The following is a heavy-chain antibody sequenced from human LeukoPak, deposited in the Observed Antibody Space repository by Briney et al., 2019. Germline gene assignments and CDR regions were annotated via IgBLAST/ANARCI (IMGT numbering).Heavy chain of an antibody. CDR2: IYYSGST. CDR3: ARDKLRGVDP. V-gene: IGHV4-31*03. J-gene: IGHJ5*02. D-gene: IGHD1-26*01. Sequence: SQTLSLTCTVSGGSISSGGYYWSWIRQHPGTGLEWIGYIYYSGSTYYNPSLKSRVTISVDTSKNQFSLKLSSVTAADTAVYYCARDKLRGVDPWGQGTLVTVSS. CDR1: GGSISSGGYY.